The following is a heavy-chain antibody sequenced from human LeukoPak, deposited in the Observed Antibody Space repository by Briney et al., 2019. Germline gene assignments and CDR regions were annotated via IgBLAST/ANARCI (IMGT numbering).Heavy chain of an antibody. CDR2: IIPIFGTA. D-gene: IGHD6-19*01. V-gene: IGHV1-69*13. J-gene: IGHJ6*02. Sequence: ASVKVSCKASGGTFSSYAISWVQQAPGQGLEWMGGIIPIFGTANYAQKFQGRVTTTADESTSTAYMELSSLRSEDTAVYYCARRNIAVAGRGYYYGMDVWGQGTTVTVSS. CDR3: ARRNIAVAGRGYYYGMDV. CDR1: GGTFSSYA.